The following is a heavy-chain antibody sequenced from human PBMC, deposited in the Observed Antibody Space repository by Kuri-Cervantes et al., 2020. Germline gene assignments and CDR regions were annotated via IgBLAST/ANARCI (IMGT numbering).Heavy chain of an antibody. CDR3: ARVFVEAAASTQTFDP. CDR1: GESFSGYC. J-gene: IGHJ5*02. V-gene: IGHV4-34*01. CDR2: VNHSGST. Sequence: GSLRLSCAVYGESFSGYCWNWIRQPPGKGLEWIGEVNHSGSTNYNPSLKSRVTISVDTSKNQFSLKLSSVTAADTAVYYCARVFVEAAASTQTFDPWGQGTLVTVSS. D-gene: IGHD6-13*01.